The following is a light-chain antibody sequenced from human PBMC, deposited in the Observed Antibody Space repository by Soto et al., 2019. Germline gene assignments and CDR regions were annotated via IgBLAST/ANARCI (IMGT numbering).Light chain of an antibody. V-gene: IGKV1-9*01. CDR2: AAS. Sequence: IQLTQSPSSLSASVGDRVTITCRASQGISSYLAWYQQKPGKAPKLLIYAASTLQSGVPSRFSGSGSGTEFTLTISSLQPEEFATYYCQQLNSYPITVGQGTRLEIK. CDR3: QQLNSYPIT. CDR1: QGISSY. J-gene: IGKJ5*01.